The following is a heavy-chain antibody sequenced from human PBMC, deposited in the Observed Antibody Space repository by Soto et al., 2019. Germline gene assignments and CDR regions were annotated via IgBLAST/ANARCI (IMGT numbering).Heavy chain of an antibody. Sequence: EVQLLESGGGLVQPGGSLKLSCVASGFTFTSNAMSWVRQAPGKGLEWVSAISGDGADTYYADSVRGRFTISRDNSKNTLSLQMNSLGDEDTALYYCVKDFRCADWGQGTLVTVSS. D-gene: IGHD2-8*01. V-gene: IGHV3-23*01. CDR2: ISGDGADT. CDR1: GFTFTSNA. J-gene: IGHJ4*02. CDR3: VKDFRCAD.